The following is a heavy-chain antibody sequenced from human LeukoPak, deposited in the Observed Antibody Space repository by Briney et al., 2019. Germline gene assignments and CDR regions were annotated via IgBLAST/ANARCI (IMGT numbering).Heavy chain of an antibody. CDR3: ARDQLEYEPLLATVGFDY. D-gene: IGHD4-23*01. J-gene: IGHJ4*02. Sequence: SVKVSCKASGGTFSSYAISWVRQAPGQGLEWRGGIIPIFGTANYAQKFQGRVTITADESTSTAYMELSSLRSEDKAVYCCARDQLEYEPLLATVGFDYWGQGNLVTVSS. CDR1: GGTFSSYA. V-gene: IGHV1-69*13. CDR2: IIPIFGTA.